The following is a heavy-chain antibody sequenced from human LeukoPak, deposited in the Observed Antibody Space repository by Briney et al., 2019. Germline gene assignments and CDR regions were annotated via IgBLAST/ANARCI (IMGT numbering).Heavy chain of an antibody. CDR3: ARRRAVAGLVYYFDH. D-gene: IGHD6-19*01. J-gene: IGHJ4*02. CDR1: GYSFTSYW. Sequence: GESLKISCKGSGYSFTSYWIGWVRQMPGKGLEWMGIIYPGDSDTRYSPSFQGQVTISADKSISTAYLQWSSLKASDTAMYYCARRRAVAGLVYYFDHWGQGTLVTVSS. V-gene: IGHV5-51*01. CDR2: IYPGDSDT.